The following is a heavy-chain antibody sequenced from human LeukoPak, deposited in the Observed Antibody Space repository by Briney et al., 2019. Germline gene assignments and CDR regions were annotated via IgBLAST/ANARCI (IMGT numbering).Heavy chain of an antibody. CDR1: GFTFTYYG. D-gene: IGHD3-22*01. V-gene: IGHV3-30*02. J-gene: IGHJ3*02. CDR3: ARDGGLDSSGYYWADAFDI. CDR2: VRSDGSDK. Sequence: GGSLRLSCGASGFTFTYYGMHWVRQAPGKGLEWVTFVRSDGSDKYYADSVKGRFTISRDNAKNSLYLQMNSLRAEDTAVYYCARDGGLDSSGYYWADAFDIWGQGTMVTVSS.